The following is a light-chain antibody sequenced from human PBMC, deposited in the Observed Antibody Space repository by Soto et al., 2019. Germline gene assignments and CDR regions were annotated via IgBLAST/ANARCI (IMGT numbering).Light chain of an antibody. V-gene: IGKV1-39*01. J-gene: IGKJ1*01. CDR1: QSISRY. Sequence: DIQMTQSPSSLSASVGDRVTITCRASQSISRYLNWYQEKPGKGPKLLIYSASDLQGGVPSRFTGSGFGTDFTLSISSLQAEDFAIYYCQQTYTSPRTVGQGTKVDIK. CDR2: SAS. CDR3: QQTYTSPRT.